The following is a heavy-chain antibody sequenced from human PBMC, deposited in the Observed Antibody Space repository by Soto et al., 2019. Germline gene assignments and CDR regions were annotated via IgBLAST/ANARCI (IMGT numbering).Heavy chain of an antibody. V-gene: IGHV4-4*07. Sequence: QVQLQESGPGLVKPSETLSLTCSISGDSISRYYWSWIRQSAGKGLEWIGRTYISGDTNYNPSLKSRVTMSVSTSKNQLSLKPSSVTAADTAVYYCAREYTETVDGPTPYYFDYWGQGTPVTVSS. D-gene: IGHD6-19*01. CDR2: TYISGDT. J-gene: IGHJ4*02. CDR1: GDSISRYY. CDR3: AREYTETVDGPTPYYFDY.